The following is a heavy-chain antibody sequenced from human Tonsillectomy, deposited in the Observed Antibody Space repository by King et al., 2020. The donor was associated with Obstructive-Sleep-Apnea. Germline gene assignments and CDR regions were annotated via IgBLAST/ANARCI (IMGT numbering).Heavy chain of an antibody. CDR3: ARATVDGGNFPRV. CDR1: GGSISSTNYY. V-gene: IGHV4-30-4*01. CDR2: IYYSGST. J-gene: IGHJ4*02. Sequence: VQLQESGPGLVKPSQTLSLTCTVSGGSISSTNYYWSWIRQPPGKGLECVGYIYYSGSTYYNPSLKSRVALSVDTSKNQFSLKVNSVTAADTAVYYCARATVDGGNFPRVWGQGTLVTVSS. D-gene: IGHD4-23*01.